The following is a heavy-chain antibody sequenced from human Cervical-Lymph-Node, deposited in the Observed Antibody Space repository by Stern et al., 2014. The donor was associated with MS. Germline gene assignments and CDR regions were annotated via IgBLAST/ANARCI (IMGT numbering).Heavy chain of an antibody. Sequence: VQLVESGSELKKPGASVKVSCKASGYSFIKYAVSWVRQAPGQGLEWMGWINTNTGNPTYAQGFTGRFVFSLDTSVSTAYLQISSLKAEDTAVYYCARIYCGSTSCQSNWFDPWGQGTLVTVSS. V-gene: IGHV7-4-1*02. J-gene: IGHJ5*02. CDR3: ARIYCGSTSCQSNWFDP. CDR2: INTNTGNP. CDR1: GYSFIKYA. D-gene: IGHD2-2*01.